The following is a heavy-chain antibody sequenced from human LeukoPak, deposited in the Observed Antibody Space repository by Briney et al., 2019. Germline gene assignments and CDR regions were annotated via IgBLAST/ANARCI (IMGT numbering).Heavy chain of an antibody. CDR2: IYYSGST. Sequence: SETLSLTCTVSGGSISSYYWSWIRQPPGKGLEWIGYIYYSGSTNYNPSLKSRVTISVDTSKNQFSLKLSSVTAADTAVYYCAREFGGVTTFQHWGQGTLVTVSS. V-gene: IGHV4-59*01. CDR1: GGSISSYY. J-gene: IGHJ1*01. D-gene: IGHD4-17*01. CDR3: AREFGGVTTFQH.